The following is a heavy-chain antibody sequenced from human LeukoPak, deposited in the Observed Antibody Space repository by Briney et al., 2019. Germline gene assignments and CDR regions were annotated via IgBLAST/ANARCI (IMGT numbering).Heavy chain of an antibody. CDR1: GFTFSSYS. Sequence: GGSLRLSCAASGFTFSSYSMNWVRQAPGKGLEWVANIQPDGTEKYYVDSVKGRFTISRDNAKNSLYLQMSGLRAEDTAVYYCARHIDWSFDYWGQGTLVTVSS. CDR3: ARHIDWSFDY. D-gene: IGHD3-9*01. CDR2: IQPDGTEK. J-gene: IGHJ4*02. V-gene: IGHV3-7*01.